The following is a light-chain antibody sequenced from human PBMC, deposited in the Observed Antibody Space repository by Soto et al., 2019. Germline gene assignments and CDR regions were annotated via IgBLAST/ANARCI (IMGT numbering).Light chain of an antibody. J-gene: IGKJ3*01. CDR2: AAS. V-gene: IGKV1-12*01. CDR1: QRVSTW. CDR3: QQAHSFPFT. Sequence: DIQMTQSPSSGSASVGDRVTISCRASQRVSTWLAWYQQKPGKAPKLLIYAASRLQSGVPSRFSGSGSGTDFILTISSLQPEDFATYYCQQAHSFPFTFGPGTKVDIK.